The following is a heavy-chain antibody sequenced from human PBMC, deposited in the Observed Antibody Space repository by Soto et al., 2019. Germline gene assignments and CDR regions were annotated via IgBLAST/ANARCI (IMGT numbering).Heavy chain of an antibody. V-gene: IGHV4-31*03. J-gene: IGHJ4*02. CDR1: GGSISSGGYY. CDR3: ARETGADPPHLDY. Sequence: QVQLQESGPGLVKPSQTLSLTCTVSGGSISSGGYYWSWIRQHPGKGLEWIGYIYYSGSTYYNPSLKSRVXKSXDXFKNQFSLKLSSVTAADTAVYYCARETGADPPHLDYWGQGTLVTVSS. D-gene: IGHD2-8*02. CDR2: IYYSGST.